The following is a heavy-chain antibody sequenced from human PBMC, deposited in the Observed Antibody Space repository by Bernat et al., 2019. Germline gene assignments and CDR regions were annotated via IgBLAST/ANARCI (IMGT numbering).Heavy chain of an antibody. CDR1: GGTFSSYA. J-gene: IGHJ4*02. Sequence: GSSVKVSCKASGGTFSSYAISWVRQAPGQGLEWMGGIIPIFGTANYAQKFQGRVTITADKSTSTAYMELSSLRSEDTAVYYCARAPYYYDSSGYYYFDYWGQGTLVTVSS. CDR2: IIPIFGTA. V-gene: IGHV1-69*06. CDR3: ARAPYYYDSSGYYYFDY. D-gene: IGHD3-22*01.